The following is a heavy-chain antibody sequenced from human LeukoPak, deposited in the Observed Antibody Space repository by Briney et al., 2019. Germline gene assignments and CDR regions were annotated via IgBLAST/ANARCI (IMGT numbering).Heavy chain of an antibody. J-gene: IGHJ4*02. V-gene: IGHV4-34*01. D-gene: IGHD1-26*01. Sequence: SETLSLTCAVYGGSLSGYYWSWIRQPPGKGLEWIGEINHSGSTNYNPSLKSRVTISVDTSKNQFSLKLSSVTAADTAVYYCASPRRSYSGSYMYYFDYWGQGTLVTVSS. CDR3: ASPRRSYSGSYMYYFDY. CDR1: GGSLSGYY. CDR2: INHSGST.